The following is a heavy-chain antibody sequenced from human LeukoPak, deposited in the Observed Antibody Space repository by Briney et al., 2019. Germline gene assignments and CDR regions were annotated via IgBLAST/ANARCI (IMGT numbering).Heavy chain of an antibody. V-gene: IGHV4-39*01. CDR2: IYYSGST. Sequence: SETLSLTCTVSGGSITSSTSYWGWIRQPPGKGLEWIGTIYYSGSTYYNPSLKSQATMSVDTSKKQFSLKLSSVTAAYTAVYYCASLLNGGVSHWFDPCGQGTLVTVSS. D-gene: IGHD7-27*01. CDR3: ASLLNGGVSHWFDP. J-gene: IGHJ5*02. CDR1: GGSITSSTSY.